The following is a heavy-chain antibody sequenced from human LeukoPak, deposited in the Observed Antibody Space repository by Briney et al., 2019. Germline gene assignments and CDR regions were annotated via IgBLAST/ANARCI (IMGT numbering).Heavy chain of an antibody. Sequence: ASVKVSCKASGGIFSSYAISWVRQAPGQGLEWMGGIIPIFGTANYAQKFQGRVTITTDESTSTAYMELSSLRSEDTAVYYCASSNYDFWSGYQLDAFDIWGQGTMVTVSS. D-gene: IGHD3-3*01. CDR3: ASSNYDFWSGYQLDAFDI. V-gene: IGHV1-69*05. J-gene: IGHJ3*02. CDR1: GGIFSSYA. CDR2: IIPIFGTA.